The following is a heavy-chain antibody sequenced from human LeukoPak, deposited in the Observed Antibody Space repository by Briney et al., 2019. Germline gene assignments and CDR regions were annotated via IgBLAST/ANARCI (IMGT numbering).Heavy chain of an antibody. D-gene: IGHD4-17*01. CDR2: IYSGGNT. CDR3: ARRAGEYSHPYDY. CDR1: GFTFSNYA. Sequence: GGSLRLSCAASGFTFSNYAMNWVRLAPGKGLEWVSFIYSGGNTHYSDSVKGRFTISRDNSKNTLYLQMDSLRAEDTAVYYCARRAGEYSHPYDYWGQGTLVTVSS. V-gene: IGHV3-23*05. J-gene: IGHJ4*02.